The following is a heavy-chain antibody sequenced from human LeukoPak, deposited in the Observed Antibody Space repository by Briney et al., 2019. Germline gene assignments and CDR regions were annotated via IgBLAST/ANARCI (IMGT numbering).Heavy chain of an antibody. CDR2: INHSGST. J-gene: IGHJ5*02. CDR1: GGSFSGYY. V-gene: IGHV4-34*01. Sequence: SETLSLTCAVYGGSFSGYYWSWIRQPPGKGLEWIGEINHSGSTNYDPSLKSRVTISVDTSKNQFSLKLSSVTAADTAVYYCARAAFDWFDPWGQGTLVTVSS. CDR3: ARAAFDWFDP.